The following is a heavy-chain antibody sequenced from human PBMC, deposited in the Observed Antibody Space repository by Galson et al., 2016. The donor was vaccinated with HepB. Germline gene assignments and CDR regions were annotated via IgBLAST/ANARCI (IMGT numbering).Heavy chain of an antibody. D-gene: IGHD1-26*01. Sequence: SLRLSCAASGFTFSIYAMNWVRQSPGKGLEWISYIDGESGIKLYADSVKGRFSISRDNAENSLHLQMNTLRAEDTAVYYGARDGTGSGSYSGAFYWGQGALVTVSS. CDR1: GFTFSIYA. V-gene: IGHV3-48*04. CDR3: ARDGTGSGSYSGAFY. CDR2: IDGESGIK. J-gene: IGHJ4*02.